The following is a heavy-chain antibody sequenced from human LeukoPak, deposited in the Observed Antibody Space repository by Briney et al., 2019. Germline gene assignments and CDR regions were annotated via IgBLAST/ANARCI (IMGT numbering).Heavy chain of an antibody. CDR3: AIFRWGSTWYYADH. Sequence: GGCLRLSCIGSGFTVSSNYMTWVRQAPGKGLEWLSLIYTDGGTNYAGSVKGRFTISRDNSKNTLYLQMNSLTADDTAVYYCAIFRWGSTWYYADHWGQGTLVTVSS. CDR2: IYTDGGT. J-gene: IGHJ4*02. V-gene: IGHV3-53*01. CDR1: GFTVSSNY. D-gene: IGHD6-13*01.